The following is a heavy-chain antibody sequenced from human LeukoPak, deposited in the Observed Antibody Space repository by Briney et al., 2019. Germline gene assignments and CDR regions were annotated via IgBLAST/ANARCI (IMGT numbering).Heavy chain of an antibody. CDR3: ARRQVAVAGSFDY. D-gene: IGHD6-19*01. V-gene: IGHV4-39*01. CDR2: IYYSGST. CDR1: GGSISSSSYY. J-gene: IGHJ4*02. Sequence: SETLSLTCTVSGGSISSSSYYWGWIRQPPGKGLEWIGSIYYSGSTYYNPSLKGRVTISVDTSKNQFSLKLSSVTAADTAVYYCARRQVAVAGSFDYWGQGTLVTVSS.